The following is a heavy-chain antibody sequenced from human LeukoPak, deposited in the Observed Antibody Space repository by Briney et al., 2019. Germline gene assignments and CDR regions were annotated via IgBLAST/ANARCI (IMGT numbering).Heavy chain of an antibody. D-gene: IGHD1/OR15-1a*01. CDR1: GYSFTNYW. V-gene: IGHV5-51*01. J-gene: IGHJ4*02. CDR3: ARRTIMGTTQAPFDY. CDR2: IYLGDSNT. Sequence: RESLKISCKGSGYSFTNYWIDWLRQMPGKGLEWMGIIYLGDSNTKYSPAFQGQVTISADKSISTAYLQWSSLKASDTAIYYCARRTIMGTTQAPFDYWGQGTLVTVSS.